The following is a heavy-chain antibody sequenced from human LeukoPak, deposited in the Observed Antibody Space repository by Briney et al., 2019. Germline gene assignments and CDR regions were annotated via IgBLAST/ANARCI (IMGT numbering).Heavy chain of an antibody. V-gene: IGHV1-2*06. D-gene: IGHD2-15*01. CDR2: INPNSGGT. Sequence: ASVKVSCKASGYTFTGYYMHWVRQAPGQGLEWMGRINPNSGGTNYAQKFQGRVTMTRDTSISTAYMELSRLRSDDTAVYYCARKKLVEWYCSSGSCSNWFDPWGQGTLVTVSS. CDR1: GYTFTGYY. CDR3: ARKKLVEWYCSSGSCSNWFDP. J-gene: IGHJ5*02.